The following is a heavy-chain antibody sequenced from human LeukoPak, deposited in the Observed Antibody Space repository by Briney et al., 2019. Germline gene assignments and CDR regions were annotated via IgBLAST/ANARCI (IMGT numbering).Heavy chain of an antibody. J-gene: IGHJ4*02. CDR1: GFTFSSYW. CDR3: VRDHGDYYFDY. V-gene: IGHV3-74*01. D-gene: IGHD4-17*01. CDR2: IKSDGTST. Sequence: GGSLRLSCAASGFTFSSYWMHWVRHGPGKGRVWVSRIKSDGTSTNYADSVKGRFTLSRDNAKNTLYLQMHSLGVEDTAVYHCVRDHGDYYFDYWGQGTLVTASS.